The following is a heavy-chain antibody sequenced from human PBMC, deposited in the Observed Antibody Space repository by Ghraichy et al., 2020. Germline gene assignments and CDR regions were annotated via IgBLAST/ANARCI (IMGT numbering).Heavy chain of an antibody. V-gene: IGHV3-11*01. Sequence: GESLNISCEASGFTFSDYYMSWIRQAPGKGLEWVSYISSSGTTIYYADSVKCRFTISRDNAKNSLYLQMNNLRAEDTAVYYCARDSGGYNSDYWGQGTLVTVSS. CDR2: ISSSGTTI. CDR1: GFTFSDYY. CDR3: ARDSGGYNSDY. J-gene: IGHJ4*02. D-gene: IGHD5-12*01.